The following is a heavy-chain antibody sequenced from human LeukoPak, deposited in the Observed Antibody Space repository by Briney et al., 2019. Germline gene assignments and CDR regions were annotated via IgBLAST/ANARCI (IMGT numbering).Heavy chain of an antibody. J-gene: IGHJ6*02. CDR2: IYYSGST. V-gene: IGHV4-59*08. CDR1: GGPISSYY. Sequence: SETLYLTCTVSGGPISSYYWSWIRQPPGKGLEWIGYIYYSGSTSYNPSLKSRVTISVDTSKNQFSLKLSSVTAADTAVYYCARHLIQLRSYYYYGMDVWGQGTTVTVSS. D-gene: IGHD5-18*01. CDR3: ARHLIQLRSYYYYGMDV.